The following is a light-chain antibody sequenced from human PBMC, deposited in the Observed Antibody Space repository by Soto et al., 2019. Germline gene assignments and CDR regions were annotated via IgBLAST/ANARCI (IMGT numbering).Light chain of an antibody. CDR1: SSDVGGYDY. Sequence: QSALAQPASVSGSPGQSITISCTGTSSDVGGYDYVSWYQQHPGKAPKLMIYEVSHRPSGVSDRFSGSKSGNTASLTISGLQADDEGDYYCSSHESTNIRVFGGGTKLTVL. CDR3: SSHESTNIRV. CDR2: EVS. V-gene: IGLV2-14*01. J-gene: IGLJ3*02.